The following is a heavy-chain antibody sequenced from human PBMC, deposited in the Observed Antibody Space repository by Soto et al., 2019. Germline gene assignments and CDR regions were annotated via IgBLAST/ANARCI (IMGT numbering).Heavy chain of an antibody. V-gene: IGHV4-59*01. Sequence: SETLSLTCTVSGGSISSYFLNWIRQAPGKGLEWIGYMYFNESTNYNPSLKSRVTISLDTSKSLFSLKLNSVTAADTAVYYCARDHKEAFDIWGQGTLVTVS. CDR1: GGSISSYF. CDR3: ARDHKEAFDI. CDR2: MYFNEST. J-gene: IGHJ3*02.